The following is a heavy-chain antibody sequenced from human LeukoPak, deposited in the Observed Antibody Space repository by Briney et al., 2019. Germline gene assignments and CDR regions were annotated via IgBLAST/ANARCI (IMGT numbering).Heavy chain of an antibody. Sequence: SETLSLTCGVYGGSLSDYSWSWIRQPPGKGLEFIGEINHSVNTNFNPSLKSRVTMSVDTSKNQVSLRLSSVTAADTAVYYCARQGGSYYAIDDWGQGTLVTVSS. V-gene: IGHV4-34*01. D-gene: IGHD1-26*01. CDR3: ARQGGSYYAIDD. CDR1: GGSLSDYS. J-gene: IGHJ4*02. CDR2: INHSVNT.